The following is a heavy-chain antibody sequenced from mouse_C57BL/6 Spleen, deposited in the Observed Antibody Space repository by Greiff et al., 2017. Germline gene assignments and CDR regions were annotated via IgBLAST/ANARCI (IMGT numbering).Heavy chain of an antibody. D-gene: IGHD2-4*01. J-gene: IGHJ1*03. Sequence: DVQLVESGGGLVKPGGSLKLSCAASGFTFSSYAMSWVRQTPEKRLEWVATISDGGSYTYYPDNVKGRFTISRDNAKNNLYLQMSHLKSEDTAMYYCARDGDDYDGYFDVWGTGTTVTVSS. CDR3: ARDGDDYDGYFDV. CDR2: ISDGGSYT. V-gene: IGHV5-4*01. CDR1: GFTFSSYA.